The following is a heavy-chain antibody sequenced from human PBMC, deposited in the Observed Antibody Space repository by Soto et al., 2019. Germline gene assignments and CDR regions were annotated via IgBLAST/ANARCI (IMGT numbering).Heavy chain of an antibody. CDR3: AKDHERFGGYSYGFSAPYYFDY. V-gene: IGHV3-30*18. CDR2: ISYDGSNK. D-gene: IGHD5-18*01. J-gene: IGHJ4*02. Sequence: PGGSLRLSCAASGFTFSSYGMHWVRQAPGKGLEWVAVISYDGSNKYYADSVKGRFTISRDNSKNTLYLQMNSLRAEDTAVYYCAKDHERFGGYSYGFSAPYYFDYWGQGTLVTVSS. CDR1: GFTFSSYG.